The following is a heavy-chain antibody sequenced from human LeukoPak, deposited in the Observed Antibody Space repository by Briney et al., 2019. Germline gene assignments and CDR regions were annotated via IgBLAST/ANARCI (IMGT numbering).Heavy chain of an antibody. J-gene: IGHJ4*02. Sequence: SESLSLTCTVSGGSISGYFWSWIRQPPGKGLEWIGYIHYSGTTNYNPSLNSRVTISVDTSKNQFSLRLSSVTAADTAVYYCARYGITIVRGGKYYFDSWGQGTLVTVSS. CDR1: GGSISGYF. CDR2: IHYSGTT. CDR3: ARYGITIVRGGKYYFDS. V-gene: IGHV4-59*08. D-gene: IGHD3-10*01.